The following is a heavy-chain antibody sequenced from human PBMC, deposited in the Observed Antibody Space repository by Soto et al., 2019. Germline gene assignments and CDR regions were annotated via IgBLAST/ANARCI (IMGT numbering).Heavy chain of an antibody. CDR3: ARDIPDSSSWYNCAFDI. V-gene: IGHV4-30-4*01. D-gene: IGHD6-13*01. J-gene: IGHJ3*02. CDR1: GGSISSGDYY. Sequence: QVQLQESGPGLVKPSQTLSLTCTVSGGSISSGDYYWSWIRQPPGKGLEWIGYIYYSGSTYYNPSLQSRVTISVDTSKNQFSLKLSSVTAADTAVYYCARDIPDSSSWYNCAFDIWGQGTMVTVSS. CDR2: IYYSGST.